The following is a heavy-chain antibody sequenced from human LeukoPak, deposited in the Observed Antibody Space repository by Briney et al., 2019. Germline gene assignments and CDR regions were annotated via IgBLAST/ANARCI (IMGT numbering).Heavy chain of an antibody. Sequence: SETLSLTCAAYGGSFSGYYWSWIRQPPGKGLEWIGEINHSGSTNYNPSLKSRVTISVDTSKNQFSLKLSSVTAADTAVYYCATLWSAPRDYYYYGMDVWGQGTTVTVSS. CDR2: INHSGST. CDR3: ATLWSAPRDYYYYGMDV. CDR1: GGSFSGYY. V-gene: IGHV4-34*01. D-gene: IGHD3-10*01. J-gene: IGHJ6*02.